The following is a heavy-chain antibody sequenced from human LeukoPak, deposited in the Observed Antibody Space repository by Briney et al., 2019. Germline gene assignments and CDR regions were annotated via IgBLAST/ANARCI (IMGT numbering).Heavy chain of an antibody. J-gene: IGHJ4*02. CDR3: ARAANTAAGTPTLAIDY. V-gene: IGHV3-11*05. CDR2: IPSTSSYT. CDR1: GFTFSDYY. Sequence: GGSLRLSCVASGFTFSDYYMSWIRQAPGKGLEWVSYIPSTSSYTSYADSVKGRFTVSRDNAKNSLYLQMNSLRAEDTAVYYCARAANTAAGTPTLAIDYWGQGTLVTVSS. D-gene: IGHD6-13*01.